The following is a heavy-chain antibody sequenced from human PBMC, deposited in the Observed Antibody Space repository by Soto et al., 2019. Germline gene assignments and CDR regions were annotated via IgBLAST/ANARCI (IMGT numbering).Heavy chain of an antibody. CDR3: AGPRSGGPGYYYGMDV. V-gene: IGHV1-69*12. CDR1: GGTFSSYA. J-gene: IGHJ6*02. D-gene: IGHD2-15*01. CDR2: IIPIFDTA. Sequence: QVQLVQSGAEVKKPGSSVKVSCKASGGTFSSYAISWVRQAPGQGLEWMGGIIPIFDTADYAQKFQGRVTITADDSTNTAYMKLSSLRSEDTAVYYCAGPRSGGPGYYYGMDVWGQGTTVTVSS.